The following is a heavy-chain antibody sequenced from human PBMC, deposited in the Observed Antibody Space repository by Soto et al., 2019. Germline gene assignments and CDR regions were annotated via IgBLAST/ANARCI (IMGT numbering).Heavy chain of an antibody. J-gene: IGHJ4*02. V-gene: IGHV4-30-2*01. CDR3: ARAGGLGAVAVDY. CDR2: IYHSGST. Sequence: QLQLQESGSELVKPSQTLSLTCAASGCSISSGGYSWSWLRQPPGKGLEWIGYIYHSGSTYSNPSLKSRVTISVDRSKNQFSLKLSSVTAADKAGYYCARAGGLGAVAVDYCGQGTLVTVSS. CDR1: GCSISSGGYS. D-gene: IGHD6-19*01.